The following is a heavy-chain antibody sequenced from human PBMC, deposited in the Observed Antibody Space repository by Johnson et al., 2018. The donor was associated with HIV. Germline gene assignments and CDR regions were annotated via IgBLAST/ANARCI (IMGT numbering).Heavy chain of an antibody. D-gene: IGHD3-16*01. V-gene: IGHV3-30*02. Sequence: QVQLVESGGGVVQPGRSLRLSCAASGFTFSSYAMHWVRQAPGKGLEWVAFIRYDGSNQYYADSVKGRFTIARDNSKNTLYLQMNSLRAEDPAVYYFAKDGAWGADAFDIWGQGTMVTVSS. CDR2: IRYDGSNQ. CDR3: AKDGAWGADAFDI. J-gene: IGHJ3*02. CDR1: GFTFSSYA.